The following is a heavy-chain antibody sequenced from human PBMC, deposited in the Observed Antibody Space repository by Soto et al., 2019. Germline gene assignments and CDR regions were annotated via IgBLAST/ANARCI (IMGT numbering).Heavy chain of an antibody. J-gene: IGHJ5*02. V-gene: IGHV6-1*01. D-gene: IGHD6-19*01. Sequence: SQTLSLTCAISGDSVSSNSAAWNWIRQSPSRGLEWLGRTYYRSKWYNDYAISVKGRITINPDTSKNQFSLQLNSVTPEDTAMYYCARVLPVAGRFDPWGQGTLVTAPQ. CDR3: ARVLPVAGRFDP. CDR1: GDSVSSNSAA. CDR2: TYYRSKWYN.